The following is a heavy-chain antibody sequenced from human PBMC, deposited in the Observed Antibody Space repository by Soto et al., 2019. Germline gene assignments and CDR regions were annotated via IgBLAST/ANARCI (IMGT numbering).Heavy chain of an antibody. D-gene: IGHD2-21*01. V-gene: IGHV4-61*01. Sequence: PSETLSLTCTVSGGSVSSGSYYWSWIRQPPGKGLEWIGYIYYSGSTNYNPSLKSRVTISVDTSKNKFSLKLSSVTAADTAVYYGAGVRGPNVVFDFWGKGTMVPVS. J-gene: IGHJ3*01. CDR1: GGSVSSGSYY. CDR2: IYYSGST. CDR3: AGVRGPNVVFDF.